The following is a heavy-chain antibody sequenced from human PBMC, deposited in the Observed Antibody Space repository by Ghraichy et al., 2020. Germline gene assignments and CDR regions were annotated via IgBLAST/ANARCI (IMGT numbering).Heavy chain of an antibody. J-gene: IGHJ6*02. Sequence: GGSLRLSCVGSGFTFSGYSMNWVRQSPGRGLEWVSYITSSSRTIFYADSVKGRFTISRDNVQNSLYLQMNSLRGEDTAEYYCARGSKVVRFYYYDGMDVWGQGTTVTVAS. V-gene: IGHV3-48*01. CDR1: GFTFSGYS. CDR3: ARGSKVVRFYYYDGMDV. CDR2: ITSSSRTI. D-gene: IGHD4-23*01.